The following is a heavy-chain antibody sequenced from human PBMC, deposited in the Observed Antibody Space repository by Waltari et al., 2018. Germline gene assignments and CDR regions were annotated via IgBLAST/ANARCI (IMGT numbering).Heavy chain of an antibody. V-gene: IGHV4-59*01. CDR2: IYYSGRT. Sequence: QVQLQESGPGLVKPSETLSLTCTVSGGSISSYYWSWIRQPPGKGLEWIGYIYYSGRTNSTPSLKSRVTISVDTAKNQFSLKLSSVTAADTAVYYCARINIVVVPAAIVRWFDPWGQGTLVTVSS. D-gene: IGHD2-2*02. CDR1: GGSISSYY. J-gene: IGHJ5*02. CDR3: ARINIVVVPAAIVRWFDP.